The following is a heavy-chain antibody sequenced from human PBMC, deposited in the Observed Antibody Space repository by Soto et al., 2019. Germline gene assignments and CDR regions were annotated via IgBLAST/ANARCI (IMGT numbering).Heavy chain of an antibody. D-gene: IGHD3-3*01. Sequence: PSETLSLTCTVSGGSISSGGYYWSWIRQHPGKGLEWIGYIYYSGSTYYNPSLKSRVTISVDTSKNQFSLKLSSVTAADTAVYYCASAYYDFWSGYYHVAFDIWGQGTMVTVSS. CDR1: GGSISSGGYY. CDR3: ASAYYDFWSGYYHVAFDI. J-gene: IGHJ3*02. V-gene: IGHV4-31*03. CDR2: IYYSGST.